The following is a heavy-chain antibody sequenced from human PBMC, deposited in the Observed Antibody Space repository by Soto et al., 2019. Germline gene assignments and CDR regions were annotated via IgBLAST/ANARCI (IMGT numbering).Heavy chain of an antibody. CDR2: VSHDGRNT. CDR3: ARGGRTWRVTSDFNY. V-gene: IGHV3-30*03. D-gene: IGHD5-18*01. Sequence: VQLVESGGGVVQPGRSLRLSCAASGFTFSDYAMHWVRQAPGKGLEWVAVVSHDGRNTHYADSVEGRFTISRDSPKYMVSRQMTQPRAEATGAYYCARGGRTWRVTSDFNYWAQGALVTVSS. J-gene: IGHJ4*02. CDR1: GFTFSDYA.